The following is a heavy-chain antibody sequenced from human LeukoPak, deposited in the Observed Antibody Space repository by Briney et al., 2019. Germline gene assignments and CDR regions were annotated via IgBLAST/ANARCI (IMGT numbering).Heavy chain of an antibody. J-gene: IGHJ4*02. Sequence: GGSLRLSCAASGFTFSSYATSWVRQAPGKGLEWVSAISGSGSTIYYADSVKGRFTISRDNAKNSLYLQMNSLRAEDTAVYYCARDRSGPGDYWGQGTLVTVSS. D-gene: IGHD3-10*01. V-gene: IGHV3-23*01. CDR2: ISGSGSTI. CDR1: GFTFSSYA. CDR3: ARDRSGPGDY.